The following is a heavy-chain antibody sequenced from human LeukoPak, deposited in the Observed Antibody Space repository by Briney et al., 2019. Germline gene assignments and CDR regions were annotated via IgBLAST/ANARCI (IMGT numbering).Heavy chain of an antibody. CDR1: GGSISSGGYY. CDR3: AAHRGHTYGPLDY. D-gene: IGHD5-18*01. CDR2: IYYSGST. J-gene: IGHJ4*02. V-gene: IGHV4-31*03. Sequence: SETLSLTCTVSGGSISSGGYYWSWIRQHPGKGLEWIGYIYYSGSTYYNPSLKSRVTISVDTSKNQFSLNLNSVTAADTAVYSCAAHRGHTYGPLDYWGLGTLVTVSS.